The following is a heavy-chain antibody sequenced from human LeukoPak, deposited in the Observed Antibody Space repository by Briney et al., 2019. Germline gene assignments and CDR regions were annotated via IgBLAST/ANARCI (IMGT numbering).Heavy chain of an antibody. V-gene: IGHV3-30*02. D-gene: IGHD6-6*01. CDR2: IRYDGSNK. J-gene: IGHJ4*02. Sequence: PGGSLRLSCAASGFTFSSYGMHWVRQAPGKGLEWVAFIRYDGSNKYYADSVRGRFTISRDNSKNTLYLQMNSLGAEDTAVYYCAKDSSSSWSRYYFDYWGQGTLVTVS. CDR1: GFTFSSYG. CDR3: AKDSSSSWSRYYFDY.